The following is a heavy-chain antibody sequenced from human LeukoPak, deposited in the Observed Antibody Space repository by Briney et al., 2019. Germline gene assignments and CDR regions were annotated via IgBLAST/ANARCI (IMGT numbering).Heavy chain of an antibody. CDR3: ARDRLSNYVSWFDP. V-gene: IGHV4-4*07. CDR2: IYTSGST. J-gene: IGHJ5*02. Sequence: SETLSLTCTVSGGSISSYYWSWIRQPAGKGLEWIGRIYTSGSTNYNPSLKSRVTMSVDTSKNQFSLKLNSVTAADTAVYYCARDRLSNYVSWFDPWGQGTLVTVSS. CDR1: GGSISSYY. D-gene: IGHD4-11*01.